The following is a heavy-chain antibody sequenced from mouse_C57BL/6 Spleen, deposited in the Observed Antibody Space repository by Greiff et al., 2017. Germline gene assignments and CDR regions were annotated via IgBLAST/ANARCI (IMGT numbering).Heavy chain of an antibody. Sequence: VQLQQPGAELVRPGSSVKLSCKASGYTFTSYWMDWVKQRPGQGLEWIGNIYPSDSETQYNQKFKDKATLTVDKSSSTAYMQLSSLTSEDSAVYYCARFTTVVANDYWGQGTTLTVSS. J-gene: IGHJ2*01. V-gene: IGHV1-61*01. D-gene: IGHD1-1*01. CDR3: ARFTTVVANDY. CDR1: GYTFTSYW. CDR2: IYPSDSET.